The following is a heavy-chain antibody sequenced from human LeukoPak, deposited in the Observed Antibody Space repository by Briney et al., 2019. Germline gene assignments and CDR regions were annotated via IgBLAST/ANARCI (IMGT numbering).Heavy chain of an antibody. CDR1: GFTFSSYG. J-gene: IGHJ3*02. CDR3: ARDWSPYGDYFAFDI. D-gene: IGHD4-17*01. V-gene: IGHV3-33*01. CDR2: IWYDGSNK. Sequence: GGSLRLSCAASGFTFSSYGMHWVRQAPGKGLEWVAVIWYDGSNKYYADSVKGRFTISRDNSKNTLYLQMNSLRAEDTAVYYCARDWSPYGDYFAFDIWGQGTMVTVSS.